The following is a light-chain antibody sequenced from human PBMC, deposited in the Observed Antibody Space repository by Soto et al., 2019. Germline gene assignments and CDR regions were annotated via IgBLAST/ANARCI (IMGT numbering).Light chain of an antibody. CDR2: GAS. Sequence: ERVLTPAAGALSLSPGERATLSCRASQSVSSSYLAWYQQKPGQAPRLLIYGASSRATGIPDRFSGSGSGTDFTLTISRLESGDFAVYYCQQYGSSSWTFGQGTKVDIK. J-gene: IGKJ1*01. CDR1: QSVSSSY. V-gene: IGKV3-20*01. CDR3: QQYGSSSWT.